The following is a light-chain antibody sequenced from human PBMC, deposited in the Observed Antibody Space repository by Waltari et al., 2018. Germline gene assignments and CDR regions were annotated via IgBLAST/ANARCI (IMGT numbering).Light chain of an antibody. V-gene: IGLV2-11*01. CDR1: SSDVGGYHY. CDR3: CSYAGSYTWV. CDR2: DVS. Sequence: QSAPTQPRSVSGSPGQSVTISCTGTSSDVGGYHYVSWHQQHPGKAPKLMIYDVSKRPSGVPDRFSGSKSGNTASLTISGLQAEDEADYYCCSYAGSYTWVFGGGTKLTVL. J-gene: IGLJ3*02.